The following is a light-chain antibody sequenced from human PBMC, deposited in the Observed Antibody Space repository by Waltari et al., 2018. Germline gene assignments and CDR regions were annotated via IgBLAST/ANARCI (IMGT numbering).Light chain of an antibody. CDR1: SLRSYD. V-gene: IGLV3-19*01. J-gene: IGLJ2*01. CDR2: GKD. Sequence: SSELTQDPAVSVALGQTVRITWQGDSLRSYDASWYQQKPGQAPILVIYGKDNRPSGIPDRFSGSTSGNTASLTITGSQAEDEADYYCHSRVVSNVRGAFGGGTKLTVL. CDR3: HSRVVSNVRGA.